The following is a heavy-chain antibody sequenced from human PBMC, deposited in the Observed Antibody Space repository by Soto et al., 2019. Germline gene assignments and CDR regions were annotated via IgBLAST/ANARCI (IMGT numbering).Heavy chain of an antibody. D-gene: IGHD1-1*01. CDR2: ISYDGSEK. CDR1: GFTFSSYA. J-gene: IGHJ4*02. CDR3: ARKPETGTTVPFDY. V-gene: IGHV3-30*03. Sequence: GGSLRLSCAASGFTFSSYAMSWVRQAPGKGLEWVAVISYDGSEKYSADSVKGRFTISRDNSKNTLYLQMNSLRAEDTAVYYCARKPETGTTVPFDYWGQGTLVTVSS.